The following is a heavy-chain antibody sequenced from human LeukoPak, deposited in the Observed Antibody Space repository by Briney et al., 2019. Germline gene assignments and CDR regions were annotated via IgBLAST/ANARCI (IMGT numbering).Heavy chain of an antibody. Sequence: GGSLRLSCADSGITFSTYGIHWVRQVPGKGLEWVAVILHDGSNYYYADSVKGRFTISRDNSKNTLYLQMNSLRTEDAAVYYCAKATGSSWYYFDNWGLGTLVTVSS. D-gene: IGHD6-13*01. CDR2: ILHDGSNY. J-gene: IGHJ4*02. CDR1: GITFSTYG. V-gene: IGHV3-30*18. CDR3: AKATGSSWYYFDN.